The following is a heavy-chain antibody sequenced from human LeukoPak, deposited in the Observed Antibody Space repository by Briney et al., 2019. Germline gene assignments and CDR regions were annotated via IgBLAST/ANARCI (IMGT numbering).Heavy chain of an antibody. J-gene: IGHJ5*02. CDR3: AKGILWFGPDRRWFDP. CDR1: GFTFSSYG. V-gene: IGHV3-23*01. D-gene: IGHD3-10*01. CDR2: ISGSRRSP. Sequence: QPGGSLRLSCAASGFTFSSYGMSWVRQAPGKGREWVSAISGSRRSPYYADSVKRRFTISSDNSNRTLYLQMNRLRAEDTAVYYCAKGILWFGPDRRWFDPWGQGPLVTVSS.